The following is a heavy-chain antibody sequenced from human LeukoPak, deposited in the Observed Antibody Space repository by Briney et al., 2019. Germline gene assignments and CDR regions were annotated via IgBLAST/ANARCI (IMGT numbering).Heavy chain of an antibody. Sequence: GASVKVSCKASGYTFTSYDINWVRQASGQGLEWMAWMNPNSGNTGYAQNFQGRVTMTTDTSTSTAYMELRSLRSDDTAVYYCARVTVVVPAAIYNYYYYMDVWGKGTTVTVSS. CDR1: GYTFTSYD. J-gene: IGHJ6*03. CDR3: ARVTVVVPAAIYNYYYYMDV. CDR2: MNPNSGNT. D-gene: IGHD2-2*02. V-gene: IGHV1-8*01.